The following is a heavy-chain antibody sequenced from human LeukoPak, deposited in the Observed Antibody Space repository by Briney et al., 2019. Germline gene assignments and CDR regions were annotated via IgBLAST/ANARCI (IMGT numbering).Heavy chain of an antibody. V-gene: IGHV4-61*08. D-gene: IGHD6-13*01. CDR2: IYYSGST. CDR3: ASYSGYSSSWYWNAFDI. J-gene: IGHJ3*02. CDR1: GGSISSGGYY. Sequence: SETLSLTCTVSGGSISSGGYYWSWIRQHPGKGLEWIGYIYYSGSTNYNPSLKSRVTISVDTSKNQFSLKLSSVTAADTAVYYCASYSGYSSSWYWNAFDIWGQGTMVTVSS.